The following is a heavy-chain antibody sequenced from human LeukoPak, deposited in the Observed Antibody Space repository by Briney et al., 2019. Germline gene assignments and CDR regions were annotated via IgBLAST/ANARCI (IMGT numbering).Heavy chain of an antibody. V-gene: IGHV3-49*04. CDR3: TRDHRDDWNPGYYFDY. Sequence: GGSLRLSCTTSGFTFGDFAMNWVRQAPGKGLDWVGFIKTQVYGGTTEYGASVKGRFTISRDDSRAIAYLQMNSLKTEDTAVYFCTRDHRDDWNPGYYFDYWGQGALVTVSS. CDR1: GFTFGDFA. D-gene: IGHD1-1*01. CDR2: IKTQVYGGTT. J-gene: IGHJ4*02.